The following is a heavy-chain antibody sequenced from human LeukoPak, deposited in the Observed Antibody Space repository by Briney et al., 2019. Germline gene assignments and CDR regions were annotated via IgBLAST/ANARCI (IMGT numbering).Heavy chain of an antibody. Sequence: SETLSLTCTVSGVSISSSSYYWGWIRQPPGKGLEWIGSIYYSGSTYYNPSLKSRVSISIDTSKNQFSLNLRSVTAADTAVYYCARRAAGTFDYWGQGTLVTVSS. V-gene: IGHV4-39*01. CDR2: IYYSGST. CDR1: GVSISSSSYY. CDR3: ARRAAGTFDY. D-gene: IGHD6-13*01. J-gene: IGHJ4*02.